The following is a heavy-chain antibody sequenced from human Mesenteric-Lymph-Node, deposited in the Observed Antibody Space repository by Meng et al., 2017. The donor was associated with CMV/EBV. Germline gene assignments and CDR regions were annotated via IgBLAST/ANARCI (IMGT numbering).Heavy chain of an antibody. CDR1: GFTFSSYS. V-gene: IGHV3-21*01. CDR3: AREEDVCSGGSCYYDAFDL. D-gene: IGHD2-15*01. J-gene: IGHJ3*01. Sequence: GESLKISCAASGFTFSSYSMNWVRQAPGKGLEWVSSISSSSSYIYYADSVKGRFTISRDNAKNSLYLQMNSLRAEDTAVYYCAREEDVCSGGSCYYDAFDLWGQGTMVTVSS. CDR2: ISSSSSYI.